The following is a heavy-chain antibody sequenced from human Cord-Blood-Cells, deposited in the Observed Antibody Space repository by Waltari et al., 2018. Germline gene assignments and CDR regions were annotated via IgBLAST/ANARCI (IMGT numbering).Heavy chain of an antibody. CDR1: GITFSSYA. CDR2: ISYDGSNK. Sequence: QVQLVESGGGVVQPGRSLRLSCAASGITFSSYAMHWVRQAPGKGLEWVAVISYDGSNKYYADSVKGRFTISRDNSKNTLYLQMNSLRAEDTAVYYCARGLVATYPDYWGQGTLVTVSS. V-gene: IGHV3-30*04. CDR3: ARGLVATYPDY. J-gene: IGHJ4*02. D-gene: IGHD5-12*01.